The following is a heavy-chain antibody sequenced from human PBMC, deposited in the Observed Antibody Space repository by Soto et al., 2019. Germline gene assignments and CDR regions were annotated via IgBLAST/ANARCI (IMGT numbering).Heavy chain of an antibody. V-gene: IGHV1-18*01. CDR1: GYGFTTYG. Sequence: QVHLVQSGAEVKKPGASVKVSCKGSGYGFTTYGITWVRQAPGQGLEWMAWISAHNGNTNYAQKGQGRVTVTRDTSTSTAYMELRSLRYDDTAVDYCARGRYGDYWGQGALVTVSS. J-gene: IGHJ4*02. CDR3: ARGRYGDY. CDR2: ISAHNGNT. D-gene: IGHD1-1*01.